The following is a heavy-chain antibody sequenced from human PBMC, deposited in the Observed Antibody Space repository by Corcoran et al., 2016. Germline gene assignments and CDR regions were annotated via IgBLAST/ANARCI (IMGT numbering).Heavy chain of an antibody. CDR3: AKEVQRLLPGRRGWFDP. CDR1: GGSFSGYY. CDR2: INHSGSP. J-gene: IGHJ5*02. Sequence: QVQLQQWGAGLLKPSETLSLTCAVYGGSFSGYYWSWICQPPGKGLEWIGEINHSGSPNYNPSLKSRVPLIVDTSKNQFSRKLSSVTAADTAVDDCAKEVQRLLPGRRGWFDPWGQGTLGTVSS. V-gene: IGHV4-34*01. D-gene: IGHD3-22*01.